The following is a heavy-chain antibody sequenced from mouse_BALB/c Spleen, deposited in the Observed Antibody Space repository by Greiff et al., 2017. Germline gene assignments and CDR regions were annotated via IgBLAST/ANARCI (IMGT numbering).Heavy chain of an antibody. Sequence: EVQGVESGGGLVKLGGSLKLSCAASGFTFSSYYMSWVRQTPEKRLELVAAINSNGGSTYYPDTVKGRFTISRDNAKNTLYLQMSSLKSEDTALYYCARRSTVARNYYAMDYWGQGTSVTVSS. J-gene: IGHJ4*01. CDR1: GFTFSSYY. D-gene: IGHD1-1*01. V-gene: IGHV5-6-2*01. CDR2: INSNGGST. CDR3: ARRSTVARNYYAMDY.